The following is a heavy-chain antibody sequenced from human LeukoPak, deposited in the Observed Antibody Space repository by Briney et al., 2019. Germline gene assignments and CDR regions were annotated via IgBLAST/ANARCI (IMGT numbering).Heavy chain of an antibody. CDR3: ARRGAVAAPFTMGHYYYYMDV. J-gene: IGHJ6*03. Sequence: GGSLRLSCAASGFTFSSYGMHWVRQAPGKGLEWVAFIRYDGSNKYYADSVKGRFTISRDNSKNTLYLHVNSLRPEDTAVYYCARRGAVAAPFTMGHYYYYMDVWGKGTTVTVSS. CDR2: IRYDGSNK. CDR1: GFTFSSYG. D-gene: IGHD6-19*01. V-gene: IGHV3-30*02.